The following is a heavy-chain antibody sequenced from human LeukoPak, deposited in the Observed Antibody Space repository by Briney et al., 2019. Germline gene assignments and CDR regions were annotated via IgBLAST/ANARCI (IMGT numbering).Heavy chain of an antibody. D-gene: IGHD1-14*01. Sequence: SETLSLTCTVSGGSISSYYWSWIRQPPGKGLEWIGYIYYSGSTYYNPSLKSRVTISVDTSKNQFSLKLSSVTAADTAVYYCAKESEQYSFDYWGQGTLVTVSS. J-gene: IGHJ4*02. CDR1: GGSISSYY. V-gene: IGHV4-59*06. CDR3: AKESEQYSFDY. CDR2: IYYSGST.